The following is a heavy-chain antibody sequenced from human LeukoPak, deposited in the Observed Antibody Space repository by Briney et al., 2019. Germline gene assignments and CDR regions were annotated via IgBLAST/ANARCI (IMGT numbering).Heavy chain of an antibody. J-gene: IGHJ4*02. CDR3: ARTGITMVRGVIIEPFDY. Sequence: ASVKVSCKASGYTFTGYYMHWVRQAPGQGLEWMGWINPNSGGTNYAQKFQGRVTMTRDTSISAAYMELSRLRSDDTAVYYCARTGITMVRGVIIEPFDYWGQGTLVTVSS. CDR2: INPNSGGT. V-gene: IGHV1-2*02. CDR1: GYTFTGYY. D-gene: IGHD3-10*01.